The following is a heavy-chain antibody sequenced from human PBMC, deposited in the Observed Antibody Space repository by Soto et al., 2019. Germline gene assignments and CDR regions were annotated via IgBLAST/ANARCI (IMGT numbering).Heavy chain of an antibody. CDR2: IYWDDDK. Sequence: QITLKESGPTLVKPTQPLTLTCTFSGFSLSTSGVCVGWIRQPPGKALEWLALIYWDDDKRYSPSLKSRLTIPKDTSKHQVVLTMTNIDPVDTATYDCAHRAVAAAFDYRCQETLVTLSS. V-gene: IGHV2-5*02. CDR1: GFSLSTSGVC. D-gene: IGHD6-19*01. CDR3: AHRAVAAAFDY. J-gene: IGHJ4*02.